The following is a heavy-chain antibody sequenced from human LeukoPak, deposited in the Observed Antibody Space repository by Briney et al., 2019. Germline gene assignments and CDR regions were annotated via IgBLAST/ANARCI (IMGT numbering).Heavy chain of an antibody. V-gene: IGHV4-4*07. CDR1: GDSISTFY. Sequence: TSSETLSLTCTVFGDSISTFYWSWIRQPAGKGLEWIGHIYTSGSTNYNPSLKSRVAMSVDTSKNQFFLKLSSVTAADTAVYYCARNAFDIWGQGTMVTVSS. CDR3: ARNAFDI. CDR2: IYTSGST. J-gene: IGHJ3*02.